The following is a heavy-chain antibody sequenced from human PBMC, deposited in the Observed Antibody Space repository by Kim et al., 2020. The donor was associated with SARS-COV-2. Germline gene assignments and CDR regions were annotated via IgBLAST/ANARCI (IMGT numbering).Heavy chain of an antibody. CDR1: GYTFTSYG. Sequence: ASVKVSCKASGYTFTSYGISWVRQAPGQGLEWMGWISAYNGNTNYAQKLQGRVTMTTDTSTSTAYMELRSLRSDDTAVYYCARSRGEPVSSRRTYYFDYWGQGTLVTVSS. J-gene: IGHJ4*02. CDR2: ISAYNGNT. D-gene: IGHD6-13*01. CDR3: ARSRGEPVSSRRTYYFDY. V-gene: IGHV1-18*01.